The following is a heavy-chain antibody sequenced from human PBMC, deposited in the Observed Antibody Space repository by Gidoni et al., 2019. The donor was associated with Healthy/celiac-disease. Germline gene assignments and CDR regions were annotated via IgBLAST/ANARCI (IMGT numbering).Heavy chain of an antibody. CDR1: GLTFRSHS. CDR3: ARGSGPHRDNWFDP. V-gene: IGHV3-21*01. J-gene: IGHJ5*02. CDR2: ISSSSSYI. Sequence: EVALVESGGGLVKPGWSLRLSCAAPGLTFRSHSMNWVRQAPGKGLEGVTSISSSSSYIDYVDAVKGRFTISRDNAKNSLYLQMNSLRAEDTAVYYCARGSGPHRDNWFDPWGQGTLVTVSS. D-gene: IGHD3-10*01.